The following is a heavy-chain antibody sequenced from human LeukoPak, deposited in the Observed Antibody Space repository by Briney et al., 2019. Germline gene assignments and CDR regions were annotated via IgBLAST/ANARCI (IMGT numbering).Heavy chain of an antibody. J-gene: IGHJ6*03. Sequence: AGGSLRLSCAASGFSLSNYGMQWVRQAPGKGLEWVAALLYDGNTKHYADSVKGRFTISRDISKNTFYLQMNSLTAETTAVYNSARDQGPEIQYYYMDVWGKGATVAVSS. CDR2: LLYDGNTK. CDR3: ARDQGPEIQYYYMDV. V-gene: IGHV3-33*01. CDR1: GFSLSNYG.